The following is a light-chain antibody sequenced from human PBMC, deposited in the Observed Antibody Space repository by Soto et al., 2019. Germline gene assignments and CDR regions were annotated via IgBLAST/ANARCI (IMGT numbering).Light chain of an antibody. CDR3: QQTYSSPIT. CDR1: QSISSY. CDR2: AAS. V-gene: IGKV1-39*01. J-gene: IGKJ5*01. Sequence: ETQMNQSPSSLSASVGDSIAITSRASQSISSYLNWYQQKPGKAPKLLISAASILQSGVPSRFSGSGSGTDFTLTVSNLQPEDFAGYYCQQTYSSPITFGQGTRLEIK.